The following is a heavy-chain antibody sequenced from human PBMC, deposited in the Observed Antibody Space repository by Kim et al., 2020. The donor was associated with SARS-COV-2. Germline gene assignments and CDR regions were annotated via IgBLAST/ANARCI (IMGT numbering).Heavy chain of an antibody. CDR2: INAGNGNT. J-gene: IGHJ2*01. D-gene: IGHD4-17*01. CDR3: ARDPLRTHWYFDL. V-gene: IGHV1-3*01. CDR1: GYTFTSYA. Sequence: ASVKVSCKASGYTFTSYAMHWVRQAPGQRLEWMGWINAGNGNTKYSQKFQGRVTITRDTSASTAYMELSSLRSEDTAVYYCARDPLRTHWYFDLWGRGTLVTVSS.